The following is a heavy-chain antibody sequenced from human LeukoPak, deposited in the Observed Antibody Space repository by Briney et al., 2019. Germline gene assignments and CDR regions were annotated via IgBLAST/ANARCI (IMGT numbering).Heavy chain of an antibody. Sequence: ASVTLSCTASGGTFSSYAISWVRQAPGQGLEWMGGIIPIFGTANYAQKFQGRVTITADESTSTAYMELSSLRSEDTAVYYCAREGAFLGDYGSGSYSNFDYWGQGTLVTVSS. D-gene: IGHD3-10*01. CDR2: IIPIFGTA. CDR3: AREGAFLGDYGSGSYSNFDY. CDR1: GGTFSSYA. V-gene: IGHV1-69*13. J-gene: IGHJ4*02.